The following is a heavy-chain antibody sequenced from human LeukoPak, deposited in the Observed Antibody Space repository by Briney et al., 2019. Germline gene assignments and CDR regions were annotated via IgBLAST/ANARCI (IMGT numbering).Heavy chain of an antibody. D-gene: IGHD4-11*01. J-gene: IGHJ4*02. CDR3: ARGYGNYGY. Sequence: GGSLRLSCAASGFTFTTYYMSWVRQAPGKGLEWVANINQDGSDKYYVDSVKGRFTISRDNAKKSVYLQMNSLRAEDTAVYYCARGYGNYGYWGQGTLVTVSS. CDR1: GFTFTTYY. V-gene: IGHV3-7*01. CDR2: INQDGSDK.